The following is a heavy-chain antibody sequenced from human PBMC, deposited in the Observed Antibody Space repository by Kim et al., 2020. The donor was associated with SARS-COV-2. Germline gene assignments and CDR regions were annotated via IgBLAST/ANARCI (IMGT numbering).Heavy chain of an antibody. CDR2: IYYSGST. J-gene: IGHJ4*02. V-gene: IGHV4-31*03. D-gene: IGHD3-16*01. CDR1: GGSISSGGYY. Sequence: SETLSLTCTVSGGSISSGGYYWSWIRQHPGKGLEWIGYIYYSGSTYYNPSLKSRVTISVDTSKNQFSLKLSSVTAADTAVYYCAGRIMITFGGVMRGDYFDYWGQGTLVTVSS. CDR3: AGRIMITFGGVMRGDYFDY.